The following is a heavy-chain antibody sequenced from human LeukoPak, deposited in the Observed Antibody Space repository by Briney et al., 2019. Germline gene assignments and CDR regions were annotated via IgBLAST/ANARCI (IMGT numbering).Heavy chain of an antibody. J-gene: IGHJ4*02. CDR2: IYYSGST. CDR1: GGSISSSSYY. Sequence: PSETLSLTCTVSGGSISSSSYYWGWIRQPPGKGLEWIGSIYYSGSTYYNPSLKSRVTISVDTSKNQFSLKLSSVTAADTAVYYCARVDSGYVYYWGQGTLVTVSS. D-gene: IGHD5-12*01. V-gene: IGHV4-39*07. CDR3: ARVDSGYVYY.